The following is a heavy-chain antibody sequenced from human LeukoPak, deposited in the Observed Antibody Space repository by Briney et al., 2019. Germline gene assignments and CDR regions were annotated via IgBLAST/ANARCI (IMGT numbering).Heavy chain of an antibody. CDR1: GSSISSGSYY. J-gene: IGHJ3*02. V-gene: IGHV4-61*02. CDR3: ARDGPYYDLWSGYYRRAFDI. CDR2: IYTSGST. Sequence: PSQTLSLTCTVSGSSISSGSYYWSWIRQPAGKGLEWIGRIYTSGSTNYNPSLKSRVTISVDTSKNQFSLKLSSVTAADTAVYYCARDGPYYDLWSGYYRRAFDIWGQGTMVTVSS. D-gene: IGHD3-3*01.